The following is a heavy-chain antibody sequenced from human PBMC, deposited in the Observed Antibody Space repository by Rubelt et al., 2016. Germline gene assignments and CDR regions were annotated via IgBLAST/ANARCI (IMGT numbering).Heavy chain of an antibody. Sequence: VRQAPGKGLEWVSAISGSGGSTYYADSVKGRFTISRDNSKNTLYLQMNSLRAEDTAVYYCAKAAYCRSTSCTHYYGMDVWGQGTTVTVSS. V-gene: IGHV3-23*01. J-gene: IGHJ6*02. CDR2: ISGSGGST. D-gene: IGHD2-2*01. CDR3: AKAAYCRSTSCTHYYGMDV.